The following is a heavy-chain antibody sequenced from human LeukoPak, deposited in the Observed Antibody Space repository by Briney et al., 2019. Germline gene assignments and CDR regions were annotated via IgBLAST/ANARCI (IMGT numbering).Heavy chain of an antibody. J-gene: IGHJ4*02. Sequence: SVKVSCKASGGTFSSYAISWVRQAPGQGLEWMGRIIPIFGTANYAQKFQGRVTMTEDTSTDTAYMELSSLRSEDTAVYYCATLVGATTYGYFDYWDQGTLVTVSS. CDR3: ATLVGATTYGYFDY. D-gene: IGHD1-26*01. V-gene: IGHV1-69*06. CDR2: IIPIFGTA. CDR1: GGTFSSYA.